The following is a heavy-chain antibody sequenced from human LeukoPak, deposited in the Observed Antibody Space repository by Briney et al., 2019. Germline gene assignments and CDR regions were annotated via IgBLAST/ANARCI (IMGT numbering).Heavy chain of an antibody. Sequence: MPSETLSLTCTLSARSISSYYGRWTRHPPGGGVVGIGFICYGGSTNYNPSLKSRVTISIDKSKNTFSLNLSSVTAADTAVYYCARVNIEYCSSTSWSGCDYMDVWGKGTTVTVSS. CDR3: ARVNIEYCSSTSWSGCDYMDV. V-gene: IGHV4-59*13. CDR2: ICYGGST. J-gene: IGHJ6*03. CDR1: ARSISSYY. D-gene: IGHD2-2*01.